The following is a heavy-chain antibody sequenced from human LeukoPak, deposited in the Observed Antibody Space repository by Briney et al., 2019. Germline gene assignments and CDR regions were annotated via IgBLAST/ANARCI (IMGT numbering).Heavy chain of an antibody. Sequence: PSETLSLTCTVSGDSISSYYWSWIRQPPGKGLEWIGHIFYTGSTSYNPSLKSRLSMSLDMSKNQFSLKLSSLTAADTAVYFCARHYASGTYPLDVWGKGTTVTVSS. CDR1: GDSISSYY. J-gene: IGHJ6*04. V-gene: IGHV4-59*01. CDR2: IFYTGST. CDR3: ARHYASGTYPLDV. D-gene: IGHD3-10*01.